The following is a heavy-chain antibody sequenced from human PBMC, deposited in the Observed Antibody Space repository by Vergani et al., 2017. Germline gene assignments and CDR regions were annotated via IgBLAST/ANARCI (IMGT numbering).Heavy chain of an antibody. Sequence: EVQVVESGGGLVQPGGSLRLSCAASGFAFSSYPMNWVRQSPGKGLEWISHISSTSKTIYYADSVKGRFTISRDNARSSLYLQMNSLRVDDTAVYYCASGGYGHSSGWGTVRWFGPWGQGTLVTVSS. CDR2: ISSTSKTI. CDR3: ASGGYGHSSGWGTVRWFGP. V-gene: IGHV3-48*01. D-gene: IGHD6-19*01. CDR1: GFAFSSYP. J-gene: IGHJ5*02.